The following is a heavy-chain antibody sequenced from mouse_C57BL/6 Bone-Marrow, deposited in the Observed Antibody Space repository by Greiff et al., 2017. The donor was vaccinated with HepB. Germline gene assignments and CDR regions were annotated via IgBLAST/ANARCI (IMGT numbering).Heavy chain of an antibody. V-gene: IGHV1-72*01. D-gene: IGHD1-1*01. CDR1: GYTFTSYW. CDR2: IDPNSGGT. J-gene: IGHJ2*01. Sequence: QVQLKQPGAELVKPGASVKLSCKASGYTFTSYWMHWVKQRPGRGLEWIGRIDPNSGGTKYNEKFKSKATLTVDKPSSTAYMQLSSLTSEDSAVYYCARAMDYGSNYWGQGTTLTVSS. CDR3: ARAMDYGSNY.